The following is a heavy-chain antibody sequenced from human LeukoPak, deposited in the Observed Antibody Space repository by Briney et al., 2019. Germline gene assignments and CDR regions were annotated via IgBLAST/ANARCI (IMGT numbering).Heavy chain of an antibody. Sequence: PSETLSLTCAVYGVSFSGYYWSWIRQPPGKGLEWIGEINHSGSTNYNPSLKSRVTISVDTSKNQFSLKLSSVTAADTAAYYCAIRLLWFGELLKWGQGTLVTVSS. CDR2: INHSGST. CDR1: GVSFSGYY. V-gene: IGHV4-34*01. CDR3: AIRLLWFGELLK. D-gene: IGHD3-10*01. J-gene: IGHJ4*02.